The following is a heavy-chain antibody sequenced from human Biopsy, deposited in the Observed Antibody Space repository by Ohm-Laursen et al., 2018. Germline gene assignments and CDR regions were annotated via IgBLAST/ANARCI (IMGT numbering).Heavy chain of an antibody. D-gene: IGHD6-13*01. CDR3: ARVPLPGIGAAYQGRFLYGMDV. CDR2: ITQSGST. J-gene: IGHJ6*02. CDR1: GGSFNGYF. Sequence: SETLSLTCAVYGGSFNGYFWGWIRQPPGKGLEWIGDITQSGSTNYSPSLKSRVTISVDTAKKQLSLSLRSVTAADTAVYYCARVPLPGIGAAYQGRFLYGMDVWGQGTTVSVSS. V-gene: IGHV4-34*01.